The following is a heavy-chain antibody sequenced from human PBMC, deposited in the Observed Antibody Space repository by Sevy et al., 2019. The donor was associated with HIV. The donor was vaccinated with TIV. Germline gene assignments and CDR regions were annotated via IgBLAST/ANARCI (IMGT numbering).Heavy chain of an antibody. J-gene: IGHJ4*02. CDR3: ARQGDLDYFDY. V-gene: IGHV5-51*01. CDR1: GYNFSPYW. Sequence: GESVKSSCKGTGYNFSPYWIGWVRQMPGQCLEWMGFIPPADSGTGYSPSFEGQVTISADKSIRTVYLQWSSLKASDNAIYYCARQGDLDYFDYWGQGTLVTDSS. D-gene: IGHD3-10*01. CDR2: IPPADSGT.